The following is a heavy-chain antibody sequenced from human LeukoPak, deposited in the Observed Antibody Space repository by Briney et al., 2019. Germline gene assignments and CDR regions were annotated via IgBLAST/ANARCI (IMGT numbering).Heavy chain of an antibody. D-gene: IGHD2-15*01. Sequence: ASVKVSCKASGYTFTGYYMHWVRQAPGQGLEWMGWINPNSGGTNYTQKFQGRVTMTRDTSISTAYMELSRLRSEDTAVYYCARLRRVAATNEPFDYWGQGTLVTVSS. CDR2: INPNSGGT. CDR3: ARLRRVAATNEPFDY. V-gene: IGHV1-2*02. CDR1: GYTFTGYY. J-gene: IGHJ4*02.